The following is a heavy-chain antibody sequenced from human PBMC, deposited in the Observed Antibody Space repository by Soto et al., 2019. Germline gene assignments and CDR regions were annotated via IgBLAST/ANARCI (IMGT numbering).Heavy chain of an antibody. J-gene: IGHJ5*02. CDR3: AKNLRPGLVVPTPSGFDP. D-gene: IGHD3-10*01. Sequence: GGSLRLSCEASGFPFNTYAMTWFRQLPGMGLEWVSTTSIGGNTDFAESVRGRFSVSRDNSKNTLYLQMTNLRAEDAAIYFCAKNLRPGLVVPTPSGFDPWGQGTRVTVSS. CDR1: GFPFNTYA. CDR2: TSIGGNT. V-gene: IGHV3-23*01.